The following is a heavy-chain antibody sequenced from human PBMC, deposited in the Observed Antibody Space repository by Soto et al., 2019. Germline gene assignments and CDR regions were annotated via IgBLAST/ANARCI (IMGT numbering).Heavy chain of an antibody. CDR2: ISAYNGKT. CDR3: AREHMESGYYGY. Sequence: GASVKVSCKASGYTFTTYGIAWVRQAPGQGLEWMGWISAYNGKTTYAQKLQGRVTRTTDTSTSTAYMELRSLRSDDTAVYYCAREHMESGYYGYWGQGTLVTVSS. J-gene: IGHJ4*02. D-gene: IGHD3-22*01. V-gene: IGHV1-18*01. CDR1: GYTFTTYG.